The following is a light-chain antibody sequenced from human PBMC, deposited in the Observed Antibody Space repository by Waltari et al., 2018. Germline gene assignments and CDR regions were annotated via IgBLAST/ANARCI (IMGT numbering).Light chain of an antibody. CDR1: ALPNNY. CDR3: YSTDISGDLEGA. V-gene: IGLV3-10*01. Sequence: SYELTPSPSVSVSPGQTAKITCPGNALPNNYAYSSQQKSGQAPVLVIFEDSQRPSGHPERFSGSSSGTMATLTISGAQVEDEADYYCYSTDISGDLEGAFGGGTKLTVL. CDR2: EDS. J-gene: IGLJ2*01.